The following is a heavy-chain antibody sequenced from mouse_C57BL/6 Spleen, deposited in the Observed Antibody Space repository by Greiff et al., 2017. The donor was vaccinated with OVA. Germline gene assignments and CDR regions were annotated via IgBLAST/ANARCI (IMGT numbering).Heavy chain of an antibody. CDR2: INPSSGYT. V-gene: IGHV1-7*01. CDR3: ARGGSSYGDFDV. D-gene: IGHD1-1*01. Sequence: QVQLKQPGAELVKPGASVKMSCKASGYTFTSYWMHWVKQRPGQGLEWIGYINPSSGYTKYNQKFKDKATLTADKSSSTAYMQLSSLTYEDSAVYYCARGGSSYGDFDVWGTGTTVTVSS. CDR1: GYTFTSYW. J-gene: IGHJ1*03.